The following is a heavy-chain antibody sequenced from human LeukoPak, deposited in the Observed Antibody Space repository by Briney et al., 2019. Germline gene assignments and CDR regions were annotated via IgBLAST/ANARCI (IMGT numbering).Heavy chain of an antibody. V-gene: IGHV3-21*01. D-gene: IGHD1-1*01. CDR2: ITGSSSYI. CDR3: ARDRLEGGETFDS. Sequence: GRSLRLSCAASGFTVRSDSMDWVRQAPGKGLEWVSSITGSSSYISYADSVKGRFTISRDNAENSLFLQMNSLRPEDTAVYFCARDRLEGGETFDSWGQGTLVTVSS. CDR1: GFTVRSDS. J-gene: IGHJ4*02.